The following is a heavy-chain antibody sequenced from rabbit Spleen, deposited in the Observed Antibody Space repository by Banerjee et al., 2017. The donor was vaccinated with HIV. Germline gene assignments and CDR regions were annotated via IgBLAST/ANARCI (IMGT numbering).Heavy chain of an antibody. D-gene: IGHD6-1*01. Sequence: EQLVESGGGLVQPGGSLKLSCKASGFDFSSYGVSWVRQAPGKGLEWIGYIDAGFGTTYFARWVNGRFTISKTSSTTVALQMASLTGADAATYFCARGSYRTNGDVYVPAYCNFWTQGTLVPV. CDR2: IDAGFGTT. CDR3: ARGSYRTNGDVYVPAYCNF. V-gene: IGHV1S21*01. CDR1: GFDFSSYG. J-gene: IGHJ3*01.